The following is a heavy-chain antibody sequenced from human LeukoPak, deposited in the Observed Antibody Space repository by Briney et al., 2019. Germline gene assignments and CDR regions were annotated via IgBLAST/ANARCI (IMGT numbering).Heavy chain of an antibody. CDR3: ARENSNGWFFDY. D-gene: IGHD6-19*01. V-gene: IGHV1-18*01. CDR2: ISAYNGDT. Sequence: ASVKVSCKASGYTFTRYGISWVRQAPGQGLEWMGWISAYNGDTNYAQRLQGRVTMTTDTSTSTAYMELRSLRSDDTAVYYCARENSNGWFFDYWGQGPLVTVSS. J-gene: IGHJ4*02. CDR1: GYTFTRYG.